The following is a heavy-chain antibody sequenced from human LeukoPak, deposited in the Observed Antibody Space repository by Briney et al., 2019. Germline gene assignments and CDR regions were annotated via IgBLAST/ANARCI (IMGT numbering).Heavy chain of an antibody. CDR3: AGNSGYDFYRFDY. D-gene: IGHD5-12*01. Sequence: SETLSLTCTVSAGSITSSSYYWGWIRQPPGKGLEWIGSIYYSGSTYYNPSLKSRLTISVDTSKNQFSLRLSSVTAADTVVYYCAGNSGYDFYRFDYWGQGTLVTVSS. J-gene: IGHJ4*02. CDR1: AGSITSSSYY. CDR2: IYYSGST. V-gene: IGHV4-39*01.